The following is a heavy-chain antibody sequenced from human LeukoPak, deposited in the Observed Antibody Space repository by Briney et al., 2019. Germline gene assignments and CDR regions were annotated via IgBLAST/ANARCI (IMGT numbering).Heavy chain of an antibody. CDR1: GGSISSGSYY. CDR3: ARARGSSSGPRIDNWFDP. J-gene: IGHJ5*02. CDR2: IYTSGST. D-gene: IGHD6-6*01. Sequence: PSQTLSLTCTVSGGSISSGSYYWSWIRQPAGKGLEWIGHIYTSGSTHYNPSLKSRVTISVDTSKNQFSLKLTSVTAADTAVYSCARARGSSSGPRIDNWFDPWGQGTLVTVSS. V-gene: IGHV4-61*09.